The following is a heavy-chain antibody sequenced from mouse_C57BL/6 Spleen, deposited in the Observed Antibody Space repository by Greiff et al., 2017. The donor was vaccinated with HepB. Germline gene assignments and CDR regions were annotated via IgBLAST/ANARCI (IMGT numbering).Heavy chain of an antibody. V-gene: IGHV5-17*01. CDR2: ISSGSSTI. CDR1: GFTFSDYG. CDR3: ARYYYGDHWYFDV. Sequence: EVKLVESGGGLVKPGGSLKLSCAASGFTFSDYGMHWVRQAPEKGLEWVAYISSGSSTIDYADTVKGRFTISRDNAKNTLFLQMTSLRSENTAMYYCARYYYGDHWYFDVWGTGTTVTVSS. D-gene: IGHD1-1*01. J-gene: IGHJ1*03.